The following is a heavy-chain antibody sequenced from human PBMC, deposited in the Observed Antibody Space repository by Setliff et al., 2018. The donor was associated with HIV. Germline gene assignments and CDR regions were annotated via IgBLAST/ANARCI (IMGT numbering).Heavy chain of an antibody. V-gene: IGHV4-39*01. D-gene: IGHD6-13*01. Sequence: ASETLSLTCSVSGGSITSDTYYWGWIRQPPGKGLEWIGSIYYSGSTYYNPSLKSRVTISVATSNNQFSLKVRSVTAADTAMYYCARHPGSTSNWYKGAFDFWGQGRMVTVSS. J-gene: IGHJ3*01. CDR3: ARHPGSTSNWYKGAFDF. CDR1: GGSITSDTYY. CDR2: IYYSGST.